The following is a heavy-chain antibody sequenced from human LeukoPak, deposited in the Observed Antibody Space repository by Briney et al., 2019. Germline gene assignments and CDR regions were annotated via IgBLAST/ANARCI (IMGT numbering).Heavy chain of an antibody. V-gene: IGHV3-30*03. Sequence: GRSLRLSCIASGFTFNKYGMHWVRQAPGKGLEWVAVRSDDGSAQHYADSVRGRFTISRDNSKNTLSLQMNSLRPEDTAMYFCARDDRDGYNYFAYWGQGTLVTVSS. CDR2: RSDDGSAQ. D-gene: IGHD5-24*01. CDR1: GFTFNKYG. CDR3: ARDDRDGYNYFAY. J-gene: IGHJ4*02.